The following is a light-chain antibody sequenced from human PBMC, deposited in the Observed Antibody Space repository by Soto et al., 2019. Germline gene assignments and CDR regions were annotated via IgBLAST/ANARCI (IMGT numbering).Light chain of an antibody. CDR1: QSVSSW. CDR2: KAS. J-gene: IGKJ1*01. V-gene: IGKV1-5*03. CDR3: QHYKTYWT. Sequence: DIQMTQSPSTLSASVGSRFTITCRASQSVSSWLAWFQQKPGKAPKLLIYKASSLQSGVSSRFSGGGSGTEFTLTISSLKPDDFATYYCQHYKTYWTFGPGTKVDIK.